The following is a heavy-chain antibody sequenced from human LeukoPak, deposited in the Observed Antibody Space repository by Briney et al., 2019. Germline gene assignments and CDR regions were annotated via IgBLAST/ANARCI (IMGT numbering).Heavy chain of an antibody. CDR1: GGSISGSSYF. CDR3: ARLSGYSSGHYYSDY. CDR2: IYYRGST. V-gene: IGHV4-61*05. D-gene: IGHD3-22*01. Sequence: PSETLSLTCTVSGGSISGSSYFWGWIRQPPGKGLEWIGYIYYRGSTNYNPSLKSRVTISVDTSKNQFSLKLSSVTAADTAVYYCARLSGYSSGHYYSDYWGQGTLVTVSS. J-gene: IGHJ4*02.